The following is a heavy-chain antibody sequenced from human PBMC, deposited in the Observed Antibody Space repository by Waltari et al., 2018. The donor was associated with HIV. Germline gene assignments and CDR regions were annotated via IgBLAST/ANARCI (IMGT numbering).Heavy chain of an antibody. Sequence: QVQLVQSGAEVKKPGASVKVSCKASGYTFTSYGISWVRQAPGQGLEGMGWISAYNGNTNDAQKLQGRVTMTTDTSTSTAYMELRSLRSDDTAVYYCARECGGSCKITYYYYGMDVWGQGTTVTVSS. CDR2: ISAYNGNT. V-gene: IGHV1-18*01. CDR3: ARECGGSCKITYYYYGMDV. J-gene: IGHJ6*02. D-gene: IGHD2-15*01. CDR1: GYTFTSYG.